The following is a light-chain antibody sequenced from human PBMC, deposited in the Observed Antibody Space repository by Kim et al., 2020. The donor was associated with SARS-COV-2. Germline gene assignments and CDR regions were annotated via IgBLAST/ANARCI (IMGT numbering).Light chain of an antibody. CDR3: QQYGSSLQT. CDR2: GAS. CDR1: QTVTNNF. J-gene: IGKJ1*01. V-gene: IGKV3-20*01. Sequence: SPGESAPLSCRATQTVTNNFLAWYQQKPGQAPRLLIYGASRRATGIQDRISGSGSGTDFTLTISRLEPEDSAVYYCQQYGSSLQTFGQGTKVDIK.